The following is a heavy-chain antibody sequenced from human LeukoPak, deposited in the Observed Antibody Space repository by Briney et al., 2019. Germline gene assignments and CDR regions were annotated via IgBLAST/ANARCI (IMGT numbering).Heavy chain of an antibody. CDR1: GFTFSSYA. D-gene: IGHD5-18*01. CDR3: AKRVAASSGANDY. J-gene: IGHJ4*02. CDR2: ISGSGGST. V-gene: IGHV3-23*01. Sequence: GGSLRLSCAASGFTFSSYAMSWVRQAPGKGLEWVSAISGSGGSTYYADSVKGRFTISRDNSKDTLYLQMNSLRAEDTAVYYCAKRVAASSGANDYWGQGTLVTVSS.